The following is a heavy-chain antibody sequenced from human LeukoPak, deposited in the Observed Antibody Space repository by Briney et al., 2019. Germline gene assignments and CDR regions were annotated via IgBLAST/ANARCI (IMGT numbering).Heavy chain of an antibody. CDR2: INHSGST. CDR3: ARQKDSGSRGSFDY. CDR1: GGSFSGYY. V-gene: IGHV4-34*01. D-gene: IGHD1-26*01. J-gene: IGHJ4*02. Sequence: PSETLSLTCAVYGGSFSGYYWSWIRQPPGKGLEWIGEINHSGSTNYNPSLKSRVTISVDTSKNQFSLKLSSVTAADTAVYYCARQKDSGSRGSFDYWGQGTLVTVSS.